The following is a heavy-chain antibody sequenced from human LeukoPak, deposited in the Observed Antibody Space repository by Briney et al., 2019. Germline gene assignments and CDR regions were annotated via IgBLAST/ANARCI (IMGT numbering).Heavy chain of an antibody. Sequence: ASVKVSCKASGGTFSSYAISWVRQAPGQGLEWMGWINPNSGGTNYAQKFQGWVTMTRDTSISTAYMELSRLRSDDTAVYYCAREDQGYGMDVWGQGTTVTVSS. CDR2: INPNSGGT. J-gene: IGHJ6*02. CDR1: GGTFSSYA. CDR3: AREDQGYGMDV. V-gene: IGHV1-2*04.